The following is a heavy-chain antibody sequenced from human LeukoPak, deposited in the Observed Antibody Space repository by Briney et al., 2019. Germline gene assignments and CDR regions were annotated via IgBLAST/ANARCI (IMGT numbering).Heavy chain of an antibody. J-gene: IGHJ6*03. CDR1: GGSISSYY. Sequence: SETLSLTCTVSGGSISSYYWSWIRQPPGKGLEWIGYIYYSGSTNYNPSLKSRVTISVDTSKNQFSLKLSSVTAADTAVYYCARGNGAQYSSSWAGGYYYYYMDVWGKGTTVTVSS. D-gene: IGHD6-6*01. V-gene: IGHV4-59*01. CDR2: IYYSGST. CDR3: ARGNGAQYSSSWAGGYYYYYMDV.